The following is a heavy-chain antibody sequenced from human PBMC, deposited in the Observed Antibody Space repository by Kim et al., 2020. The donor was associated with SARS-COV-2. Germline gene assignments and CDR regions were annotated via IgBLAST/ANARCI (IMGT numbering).Heavy chain of an antibody. D-gene: IGHD3-10*01. Sequence: GGSLRLSCAASGFTFSTYGMRWVRQAPGKGLEWVADIWHDGSKKYYADSVKGRFTISRDNSKNTLYLQMNSLRAEDTAVYYCARTLWFGEIDAVDIWGQGTMVTVSS. CDR2: IWHDGSKK. CDR1: GFTFSTYG. J-gene: IGHJ3*02. V-gene: IGHV3-33*08. CDR3: ARTLWFGEIDAVDI.